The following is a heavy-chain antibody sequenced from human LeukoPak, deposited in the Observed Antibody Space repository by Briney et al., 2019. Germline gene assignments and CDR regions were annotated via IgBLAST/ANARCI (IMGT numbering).Heavy chain of an antibody. CDR2: ISDDGFDK. Sequence: GGSLRLSSVGSGFTFRNYAFHWVRQAPGKGLEWLAVISDDGFDKYYADSVKGRFTMSRDDSNNTLYLHLDSLRVDDTAFYYCARDRQDDFWSGYAHYWGQGTLVTVSS. CDR3: ARDRQDDFWSGYAHY. V-gene: IGHV3-30*04. J-gene: IGHJ4*02. CDR1: GFTFRNYA. D-gene: IGHD3-3*01.